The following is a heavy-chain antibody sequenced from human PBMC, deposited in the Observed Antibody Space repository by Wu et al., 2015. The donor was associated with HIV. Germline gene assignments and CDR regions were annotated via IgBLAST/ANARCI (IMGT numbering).Heavy chain of an antibody. J-gene: IGHJ6*03. CDR1: GYTFTGYY. CDR3: ARDWQFQVTFGDFYMDI. D-gene: IGHD3-3*01. V-gene: IGHV1-2*02. CDR2: INPDTGDT. Sequence: QVHLVQSASEMKKSGASMKVSCKTSGYTFTGYYIHWVRQAPGQGLEWMGWINPDTGDTKFAQIFKGRISMTRDTSTSTVNLILASLKSNDTATYYCARDWQFQVTFGDFYMDIWGKGLRSSSP.